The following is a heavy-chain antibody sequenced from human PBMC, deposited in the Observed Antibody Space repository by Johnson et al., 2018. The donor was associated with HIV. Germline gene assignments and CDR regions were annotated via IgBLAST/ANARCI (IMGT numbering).Heavy chain of an antibody. CDR1: GFTFSDHA. D-gene: IGHD6-19*01. CDR3: AGGSGWYSDAFDI. V-gene: IGHV3-23*04. CDR2: ISGSGGST. Sequence: VQLVESGGGLVQPGRSLRLSCASSGFTFSDHAMSWVRQAPGKGLEWVSAISGSGGSTYYADSVQGRFTISRDNSKNTLYLQMNSLRAEDTAVYYCAGGSGWYSDAFDIWGQGTMVTVSS. J-gene: IGHJ3*02.